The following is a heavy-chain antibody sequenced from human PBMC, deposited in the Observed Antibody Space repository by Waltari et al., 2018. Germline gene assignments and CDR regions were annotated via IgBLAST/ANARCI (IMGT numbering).Heavy chain of an antibody. J-gene: IGHJ1*01. CDR2: TNPNSCGT. CDR1: GYTFTGYY. CDR3: AVDSLYIVVAPAAMGVPEYFQH. Sequence: SGAEVKKPGASVKVSCKASGYTFTGYYMHWVRQAPGQGLERMGWTNPNSCGTNYAQKFQGRVTMTRDTSISTAYIELSRPSSDHTAVYYCAVDSLYIVVAPAAMGVPEYFQHWGQGTLVTVSS. D-gene: IGHD2-2*01. V-gene: IGHV1-2*02.